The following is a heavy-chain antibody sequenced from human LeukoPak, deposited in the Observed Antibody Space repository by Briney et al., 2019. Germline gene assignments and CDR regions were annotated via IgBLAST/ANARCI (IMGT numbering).Heavy chain of an antibody. J-gene: IGHJ6*02. D-gene: IGHD2-2*01. CDR2: IIPIFGTA. Sequence: SVKVSCKASGGTFSSYAISWVRQAPGQGLEWMGGIIPIFGTANYAQKFQGRVTITADESTSTAYMELSSLRSEDTAVYYCARVTTDIVVVPAALDVWSQGTTVTVSS. V-gene: IGHV1-69*13. CDR1: GGTFSSYA. CDR3: ARVTTDIVVVPAALDV.